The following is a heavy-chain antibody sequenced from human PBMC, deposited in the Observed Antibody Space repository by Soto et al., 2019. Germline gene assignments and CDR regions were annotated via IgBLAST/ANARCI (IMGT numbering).Heavy chain of an antibody. CDR1: GGTFSGYA. D-gene: IGHD3-10*01. V-gene: IGHV1-69*11. CDR2: IIPMLGTA. J-gene: IGHJ5*02. Sequence: QVQLVQSGAEVRKPGSSVKVSCRASGGTFSGYAIGWVRQAPGQGPEWMGGIIPMLGTANYAQKFQGRVTITADESTATAYMDLSSLRSDDTAVYYCARERMVRGTMGWFDPWGQGTLVTVSS. CDR3: ARERMVRGTMGWFDP.